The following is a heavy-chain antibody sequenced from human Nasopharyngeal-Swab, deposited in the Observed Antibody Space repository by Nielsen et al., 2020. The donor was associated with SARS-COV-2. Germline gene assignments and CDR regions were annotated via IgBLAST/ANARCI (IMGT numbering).Heavy chain of an antibody. CDR1: GGSFSGYY. CDR3: ARHGADCTNGVCQTYFYFRMDV. V-gene: IGHV4-59*08. D-gene: IGHD2-8*01. J-gene: IGHJ6*02. CDR2: IYSSGST. Sequence: SQTLSLTCAVYGGSFSGYYWSWIRQPPGKGLEWIGHIYSSGSTNSNPSLKSRVTISVDTSRNQFSLKLSSVTAADTAVYYCARHGADCTNGVCQTYFYFRMDVWGQGTTVSVSS.